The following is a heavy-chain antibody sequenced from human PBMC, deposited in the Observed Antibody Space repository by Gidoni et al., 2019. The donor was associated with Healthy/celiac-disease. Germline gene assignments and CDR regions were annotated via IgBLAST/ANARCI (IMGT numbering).Heavy chain of an antibody. V-gene: IGHV1-69*01. CDR3: ARGARGTYYYDSSGLSEDAFDI. D-gene: IGHD3-22*01. CDR1: GGTFSSYA. Sequence: QVQLVQSGDEVKKPGSSVKVSCKASGGTFSSYAISWVRQAPGQGLEWMGGIIPIFGTANYAQKFQGRVTITADESTSTAYMELSSLRSEDTAVYYCARGARGTYYYDSSGLSEDAFDIWGQGTMVTVSS. CDR2: IIPIFGTA. J-gene: IGHJ3*02.